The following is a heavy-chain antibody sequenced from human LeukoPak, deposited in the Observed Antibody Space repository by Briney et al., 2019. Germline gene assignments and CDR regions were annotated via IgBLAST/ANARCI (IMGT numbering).Heavy chain of an antibody. V-gene: IGHV4-59*01. CDR1: GGSISSYY. CDR2: IYYSGST. Sequence: SETLSLTCTVSGGSISSYYWSWIRQPPGKGLEWIGYIYYSGSTNYNPSLKNRVTISVDTSKNQFSLKLSSVTAADTAVYYCARGRRSMDVWGQGTTVTVSS. J-gene: IGHJ6*02. CDR3: ARGRRSMDV.